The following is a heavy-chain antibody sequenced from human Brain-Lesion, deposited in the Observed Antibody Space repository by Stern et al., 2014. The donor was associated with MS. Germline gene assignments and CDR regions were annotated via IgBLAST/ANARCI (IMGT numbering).Heavy chain of an antibody. J-gene: IGHJ4*02. V-gene: IGHV5-51*01. CDR1: GYRFTSNW. CDR2: SWPGDSDT. Sequence: VQLVESGAEVKKPGESLKISCKGSGYRFTSNWIGWVRQMPGKGLEWMGISWPGDSDTRYSPSFQGQATISADKSISTAYLQWSSLQASDTAMYYCARRGDSSSSGFDYWGQGTLVIVSS. D-gene: IGHD6-6*01. CDR3: ARRGDSSSSGFDY.